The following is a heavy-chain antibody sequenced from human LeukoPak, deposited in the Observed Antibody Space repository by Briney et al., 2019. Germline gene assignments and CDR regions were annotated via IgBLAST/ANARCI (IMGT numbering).Heavy chain of an antibody. Sequence: GGSLRLSCADSGFTFSSYWMNWVRHAPGKGLEWVANINQDGTEKYYVDSVQGRFTISRDNAKNSLYLQMNSLRVEDTAVYYCAKVAKYYYGSETYYFFEHWGQGTPVTASS. CDR3: AKVAKYYYGSETYYFFEH. V-gene: IGHV3-7*01. CDR2: INQDGTEK. CDR1: GFTFSSYW. D-gene: IGHD3-10*01. J-gene: IGHJ4*02.